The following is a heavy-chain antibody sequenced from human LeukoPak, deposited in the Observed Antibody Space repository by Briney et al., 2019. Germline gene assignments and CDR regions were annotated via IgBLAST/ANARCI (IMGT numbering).Heavy chain of an antibody. CDR3: ASSGPLAAAGFSL. V-gene: IGHV3-NL1*01. CDR1: GFTFSSYG. CDR2: IYSGGST. D-gene: IGHD6-13*01. Sequence: GGSLRLSCAASGFTFSSYGMHWVRQAPGKGLEWVSVIYSGGSTYYADSVKGRFTISRDNSKNTLYLQMNSLRAEDTAVYYCASSGPLAAAGFSLWGQGTLVTVSS. J-gene: IGHJ4*02.